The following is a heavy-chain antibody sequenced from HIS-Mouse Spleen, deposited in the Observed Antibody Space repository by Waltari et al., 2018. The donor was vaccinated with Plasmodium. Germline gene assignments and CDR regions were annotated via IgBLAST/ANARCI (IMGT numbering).Heavy chain of an antibody. J-gene: IGHJ6*02. CDR1: GFTFSSYD. D-gene: IGHD5-18*01. V-gene: IGHV3-13*01. CDR3: ARDGDTGGMDV. CDR2: IGTAGDT. Sequence: EVQLVESGGGLVQPGGSLRLSCAASGFTFSSYDMHWVRQATGKGLEWVSAIGTAGDTYYPGSVKGRFTISRENAKNSLYLQMNSLRAGDTAVYYCARDGDTGGMDVWGQGTTVTVSS.